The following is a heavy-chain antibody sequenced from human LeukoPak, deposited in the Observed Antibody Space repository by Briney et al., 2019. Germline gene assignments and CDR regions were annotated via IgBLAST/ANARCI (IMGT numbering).Heavy chain of an antibody. V-gene: IGHV3-21*01. D-gene: IGHD6-19*01. Sequence: PGGSLRLSCAASGFTFSSYSMNWVRQAPGKGLEWVSFISSSGTYIYYADSVKGLFTISRDNAKNSLYLQMSSLRAEDTAVYYCAVVAGTYWGQGTLVTVSS. CDR3: AVVAGTY. CDR1: GFTFSSYS. CDR2: ISSSGTYI. J-gene: IGHJ4*02.